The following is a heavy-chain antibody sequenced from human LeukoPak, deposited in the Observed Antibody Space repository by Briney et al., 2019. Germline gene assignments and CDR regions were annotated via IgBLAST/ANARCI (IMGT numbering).Heavy chain of an antibody. CDR2: IHTSGST. CDR3: ARGPAMAVWVH. J-gene: IGHJ4*02. D-gene: IGHD5-18*01. Sequence: SETLSLTCTVSGGSISSYYWSWIRQPAGKGLEWIGRIHTSGSTNYNPSLKSRVTISVDTSKNQFSLKLSSVTAADTAVYYCARGPAMAVWVHWGQGTLVTVSS. V-gene: IGHV4-4*07. CDR1: GGSISSYY.